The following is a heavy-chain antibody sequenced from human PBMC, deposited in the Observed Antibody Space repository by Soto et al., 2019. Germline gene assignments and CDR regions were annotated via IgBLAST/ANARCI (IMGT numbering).Heavy chain of an antibody. D-gene: IGHD1-20*01. Sequence: ASVKVSCKASGYTFTSYAMHWVRQAPGQRLEWMGWINAGNGNTKYSQKFQGRVTITRDTSASTAYMELSSPRSEDTAVYYCARAAPYNGTQTGAFDIWGQGTMVTVSS. CDR1: GYTFTSYA. V-gene: IGHV1-3*01. CDR2: INAGNGNT. CDR3: ARAAPYNGTQTGAFDI. J-gene: IGHJ3*02.